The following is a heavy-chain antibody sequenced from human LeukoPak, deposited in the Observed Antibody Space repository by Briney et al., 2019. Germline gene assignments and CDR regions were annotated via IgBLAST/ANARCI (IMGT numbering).Heavy chain of an antibody. Sequence: SETLSLTCTVSGYSISSGYYWGWIRQPPGKGLEWIGNIYHSGSTYYNPSLKSRVTISIDTSKNQFSLNLSSVTAADTAVYYCASISRGSYYYYYYMDVWGKGTTVTVSS. CDR3: ASISRGSYYYYYYMDV. V-gene: IGHV4-38-2*02. CDR2: IYHSGST. CDR1: GYSISSGYY. J-gene: IGHJ6*03. D-gene: IGHD1-26*01.